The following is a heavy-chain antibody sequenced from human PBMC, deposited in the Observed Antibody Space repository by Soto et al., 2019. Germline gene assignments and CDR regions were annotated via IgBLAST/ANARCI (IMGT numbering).Heavy chain of an antibody. V-gene: IGHV3-23*01. CDR3: AKVPYYDDSSGPLGGMDV. Sequence: EVQLLESGGGLVQPGGSLRLSCAASGFTFSSYAMSWVRQAPGKGLEWVSAISGSGGSTYYADSVKGRFTISRDNSKNTLYLQMNSLRAEDTAVYYCAKVPYYDDSSGPLGGMDVWGQGTTVTVSS. CDR1: GFTFSSYA. J-gene: IGHJ6*02. CDR2: ISGSGGST. D-gene: IGHD3-22*01.